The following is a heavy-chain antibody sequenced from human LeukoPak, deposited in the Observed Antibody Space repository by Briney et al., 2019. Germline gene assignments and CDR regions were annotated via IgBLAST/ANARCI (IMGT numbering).Heavy chain of an antibody. CDR2: AYYSGHT. CDR3: ASSAASSSWPN. V-gene: IGHV4-59*08. Sequence: SETLSLTCTVSGGSISDNYWSWIRQPPGKGPEWIGYAYYSGHTNYNSSLKSRVTMSLDTSKSQFSLRLSSVTAADTAVYYCASSAASSSWPNWGQGTLVTVSS. D-gene: IGHD6-13*01. J-gene: IGHJ4*02. CDR1: GGSISDNY.